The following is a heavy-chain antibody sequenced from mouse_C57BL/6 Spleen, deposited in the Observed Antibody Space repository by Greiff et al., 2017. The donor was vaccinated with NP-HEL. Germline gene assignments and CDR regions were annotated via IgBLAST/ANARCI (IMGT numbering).Heavy chain of an antibody. D-gene: IGHD1-1*01. CDR3: VRDYYGSSYDWYFDV. Sequence: EVQLVESGGGLVQPKGSLKLSCAASGFSFNTYAMNWVRQAPGKGVEWVARIRSKSNNYATYYADSVKDRFTISRDDSESMLYLQMNNLKTEDTAMYYCVRDYYGSSYDWYFDVWGTGTTVTVSS. V-gene: IGHV10-1*01. CDR2: IRSKSNNYAT. J-gene: IGHJ1*03. CDR1: GFSFNTYA.